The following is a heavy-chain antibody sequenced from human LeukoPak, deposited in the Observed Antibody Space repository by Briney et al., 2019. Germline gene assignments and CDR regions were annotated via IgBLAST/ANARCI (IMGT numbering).Heavy chain of an antibody. CDR3: ARQKSYCDSGGYWQDLGFFDY. D-gene: IGHD3-22*01. J-gene: IGHJ4*02. Sequence: PSETLSLACSVSGATMYDNYWSWIRQPPGKGLEWLGYIYTYDRERTSYNPSLKSRITISLDTSNRQFSLRLISVTAADTAVYFCARQKSYCDSGGYWQDLGFFDYWGQGALVSVSS. V-gene: IGHV4-4*09. CDR1: GATMYDNY. CDR2: IYTYDRERT.